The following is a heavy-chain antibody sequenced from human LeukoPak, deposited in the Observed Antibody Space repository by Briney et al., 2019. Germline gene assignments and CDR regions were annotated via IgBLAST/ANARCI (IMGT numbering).Heavy chain of an antibody. Sequence: SVKVSCKVYGYTFTSYGISWVRQAPGQGLEWMGGIIPIFGTANYAQKFQGRVTITADESTSTAYMELSSLRSEDTAVYYCASDRYCSSTSCYTGGLLYWGQGTLVTVSS. D-gene: IGHD2-2*02. V-gene: IGHV1-69*13. J-gene: IGHJ4*02. CDR1: GYTFTSYG. CDR2: IIPIFGTA. CDR3: ASDRYCSSTSCYTGGLLY.